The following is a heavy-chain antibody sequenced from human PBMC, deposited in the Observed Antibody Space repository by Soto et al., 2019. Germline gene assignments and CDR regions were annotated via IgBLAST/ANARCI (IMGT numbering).Heavy chain of an antibody. CDR3: ARDTPNIAVAGTPLGSPYYYYYGMDV. J-gene: IGHJ6*02. D-gene: IGHD6-19*01. V-gene: IGHV4-59*01. Sequence: SETLSLTCTVSGDSISNYYWSWIRQPPGKGLEWIGYIYYSGSTNYNPSLKSRVTISVDTSKNQFSLKLSSVTAADTAVYYCARDTPNIAVAGTPLGSPYYYYYGMDVWGQGTTVTVSS. CDR1: GDSISNYY. CDR2: IYYSGST.